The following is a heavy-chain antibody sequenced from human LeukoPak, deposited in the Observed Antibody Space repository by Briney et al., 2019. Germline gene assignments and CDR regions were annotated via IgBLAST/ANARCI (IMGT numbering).Heavy chain of an antibody. Sequence: GGSLRLSCAASGFTVSSNYMSWVRQAPAKGLEWVSVIYSGGSTYYADSVRGRFTISRDNSKNTLYLQMNSLRAADTAVYYCARGDDILAGYGAYWGRGTLVTVSS. V-gene: IGHV3-66*01. D-gene: IGHD3-9*01. CDR2: IYSGGST. J-gene: IGHJ4*02. CDR1: GFTVSSNY. CDR3: ARGDDILAGYGAY.